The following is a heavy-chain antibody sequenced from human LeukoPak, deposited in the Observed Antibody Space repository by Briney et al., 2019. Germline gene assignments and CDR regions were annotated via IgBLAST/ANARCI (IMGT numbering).Heavy chain of an antibody. V-gene: IGHV4-30-4*01. CDR1: GGSISSGDYY. J-gene: IGHJ5*02. D-gene: IGHD6-6*01. Sequence: SQTLSLTCTVSGGSISSGDYYWSWIRQPPGKGLEWIGYIYYSGSTYYSPSLKSRVTMSLDTSKNQFSLKLSSVTAADPAVYYCARLGGVSRWFDPWGQGTLVTVSS. CDR3: ARLGGVSRWFDP. CDR2: IYYSGST.